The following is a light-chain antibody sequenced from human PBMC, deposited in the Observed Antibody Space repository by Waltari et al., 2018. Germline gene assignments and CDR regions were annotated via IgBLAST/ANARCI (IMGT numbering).Light chain of an antibody. CDR3: QNHESLPAV. V-gene: IGKV3-20*01. CDR2: GAS. J-gene: IGKJ1*01. CDR1: QSIGRY. Sequence: ELVLTQSPGTLSLSPGERATLSCRASQSIGRYFAWYQQKPGPAPRLLIYGASSRAAGIPDRFSGSGSGTEFSLTISRLEPEDVAVYYCQNHESLPAVFGQGTKVEIK.